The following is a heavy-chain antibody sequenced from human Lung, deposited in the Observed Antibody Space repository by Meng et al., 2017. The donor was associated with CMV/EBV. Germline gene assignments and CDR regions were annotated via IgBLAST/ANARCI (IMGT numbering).Heavy chain of an antibody. CDR3: ARSKRNNYYGSGSYSKNYGMDV. CDR2: INHSGST. CDR1: GGSFSGYY. Sequence: GSXRLXCAVYGGSFSGYYWSWIRQPPGKGLEWIGEINHSGSTNYNPSLKSRVTISVDTSKNQFSLKLSSVTAADTAVYYCARSKRNNYYGSGSYSKNYGMDVWXQGTTITVSS. J-gene: IGHJ6*02. V-gene: IGHV4-34*01. D-gene: IGHD3-10*01.